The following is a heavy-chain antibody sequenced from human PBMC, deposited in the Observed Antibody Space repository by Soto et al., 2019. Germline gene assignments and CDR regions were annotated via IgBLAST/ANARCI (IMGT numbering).Heavy chain of an antibody. D-gene: IGHD3-10*01. CDR1: GYTFTSYA. CDR3: ARDGSLGSDGPSYYYYYRGG. Sequence: ASVKVSCKASGYTFTSYAMHWVRQAPGQRLEWMGWINAGNGNTKYSQKFQGRVTITRDTSASTAYMELSSLRSEDTAVYYCARDGSLGSDGPSYYYYYRGGWGKGSTVTVSS. CDR2: INAGNGNT. V-gene: IGHV1-3*01. J-gene: IGHJ6*03.